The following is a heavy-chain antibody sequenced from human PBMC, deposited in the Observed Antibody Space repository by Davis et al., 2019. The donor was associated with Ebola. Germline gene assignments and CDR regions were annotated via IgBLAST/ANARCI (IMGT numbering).Heavy chain of an antibody. Sequence: SVNVSCKASGYTFTSYGISWVRQAPGQGLEWMGIINPSGGSTSYAQKFQGRVTMTRDTSTSTVYMELSSLRSEDTAVYYCARDHEQWLARYYFDYWGQGTLVTVSS. J-gene: IGHJ4*02. CDR1: GYTFTSYG. D-gene: IGHD6-19*01. CDR2: INPSGGST. CDR3: ARDHEQWLARYYFDY. V-gene: IGHV1-46*03.